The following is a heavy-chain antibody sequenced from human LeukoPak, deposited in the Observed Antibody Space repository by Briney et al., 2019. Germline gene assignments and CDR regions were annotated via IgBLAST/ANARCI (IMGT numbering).Heavy chain of an antibody. CDR3: ARYCSSTNCYKGGFDP. CDR1: VGSISSGGYY. V-gene: IGHV4-31*03. D-gene: IGHD2-2*02. J-gene: IGHJ5*02. CDR2: IYYSGST. Sequence: PSQTLSLTCTVSVGSISSGGYYWSWIRQHPGKGLEWIGYIYYSGSTYSNPSLKSRVTISVDTSKNQFSLNLSSVTAADTAVYYCARYCSSTNCYKGGFDPWGQGTLVTVSS.